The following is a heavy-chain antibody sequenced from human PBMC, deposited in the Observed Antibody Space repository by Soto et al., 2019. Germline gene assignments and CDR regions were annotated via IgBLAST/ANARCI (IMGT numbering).Heavy chain of an antibody. CDR1: GFTFDYSA. CDR2: INWNSGSI. V-gene: IGHV3-9*01. CDR3: VKDESINWYSGHFRH. D-gene: IGHD1-26*01. Sequence: GGPLRLSCAASGFTFDYSAMHWVRQVPGKGLEWVSGINWNSGSIGYADSVKARFAISRDNAKNSLHLQMNSLRAEDTAFYYCVKDESINWYSGHFRHWGQGTLVTVSS. J-gene: IGHJ1*01.